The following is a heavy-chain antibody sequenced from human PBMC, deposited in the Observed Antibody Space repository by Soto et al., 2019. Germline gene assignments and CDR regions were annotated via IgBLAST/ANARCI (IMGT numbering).Heavy chain of an antibody. J-gene: IGHJ6*02. CDR2: ISRTGPGA. Sequence: EVQLVESGGGLVQPGGSLRLSWAASGFTFSIYWMHLVRQVPGWGLLLLSHISRTGPGADYADSVKGRFTISRDNSKKSLYLQLNMLRVQDTSVDFCARDPESPAVGMDVWGQGTKVTV. V-gene: IGHV3-74*01. CDR3: ARDPESPAVGMDV. CDR1: GFTFSIYW. D-gene: IGHD4-17*01.